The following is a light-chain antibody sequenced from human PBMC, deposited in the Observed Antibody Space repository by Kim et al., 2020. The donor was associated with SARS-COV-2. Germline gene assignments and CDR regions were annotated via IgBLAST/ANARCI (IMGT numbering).Light chain of an antibody. V-gene: IGLV2-8*01. CDR3: CSYAGSNSLI. J-gene: IGLJ2*01. Sequence: GQAVTITCTGTSSDVGGYNYVSWYQQHPGKAPKLMISEVTKRPSGVPDRFSGSKTGNTASLTVSGLQAEDEADYYCCSYAGSNSLIFGGGTKLTVL. CDR1: SSDVGGYNY. CDR2: EVT.